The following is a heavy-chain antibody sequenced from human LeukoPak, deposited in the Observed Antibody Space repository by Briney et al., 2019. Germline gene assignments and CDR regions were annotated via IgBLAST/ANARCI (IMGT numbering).Heavy chain of an antibody. CDR3: ARQNSYYYDSRGYYLVY. J-gene: IGHJ4*02. D-gene: IGHD3-22*01. CDR1: GVTFSSYA. CDR2: IFPIFGTA. Sequence: SVKVSCEASGVTFSSYAISSVRHAPGQRVWWIGRIFPIFGTANYAPKLQGRVTINADKSTSTAYIERTSLRSGDPAVYYCARQNSYYYDSRGYYLVYWGQGTLVTGSS. V-gene: IGHV1-69*06.